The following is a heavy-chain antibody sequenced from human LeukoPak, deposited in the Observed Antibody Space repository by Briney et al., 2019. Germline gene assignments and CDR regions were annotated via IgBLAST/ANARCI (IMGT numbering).Heavy chain of an antibody. V-gene: IGHV1-8*01. CDR3: ARGRYLLGYCSSTSCYGGDC. CDR2: MNPNSGNT. D-gene: IGHD2-2*01. CDR1: GYTFTSYD. Sequence: ASVKVSCKASGYTFTSYDINWVRQVTGQGLEWMGWMNPNSGNTGYAQKFQGRVTMTRNTSISTAYMELSSLRSEDTAVYYCARGRYLLGYCSSTSCYGGDCWGQGTLVTVSS. J-gene: IGHJ4*02.